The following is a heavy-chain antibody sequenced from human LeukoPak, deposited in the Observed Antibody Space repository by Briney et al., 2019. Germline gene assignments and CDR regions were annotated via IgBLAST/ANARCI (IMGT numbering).Heavy chain of an antibody. CDR2: IIPIFGTA. J-gene: IGHJ4*02. D-gene: IGHD5-24*01. CDR3: ARARRAGYNLRLDY. Sequence: SVKVSCKASGGTFSSYAISWVRQARGQGLEWMGGIIPIFGTANYAQKFQGRVTITTDESTSTAYMELSSLRSEDTAVYYCARARRAGYNLRLDYWGQGTLVTVSS. V-gene: IGHV1-69*05. CDR1: GGTFSSYA.